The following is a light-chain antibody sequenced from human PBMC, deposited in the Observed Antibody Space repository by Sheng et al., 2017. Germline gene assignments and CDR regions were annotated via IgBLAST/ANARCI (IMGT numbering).Light chain of an antibody. CDR3: QQYNSYSLT. Sequence: DIQMTQSPSTLSASVGDRVTITCRASESMSYWLAWYQQKPGKAPKLLIYKASALESGVPSRFSGSGSRTEFTLTISSLQPDDFATYYCQQYNSYSLTFGGGTKVEI. CDR2: KAS. CDR1: ESMSYW. J-gene: IGKJ4*01. V-gene: IGKV1-5*03.